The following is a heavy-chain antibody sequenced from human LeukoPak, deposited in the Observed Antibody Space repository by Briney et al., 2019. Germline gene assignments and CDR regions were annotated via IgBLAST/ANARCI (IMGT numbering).Heavy chain of an antibody. CDR2: IYYSGST. Sequence: SETLSLTCTVSGGSISSYYWGWIRQPPGKGLEWIGSIYYSGSTYYNPSLKSRVTISVDTSKNQFSLKLSSVTAADTAVYYCARHQTTLGAFDIWGQGTMVTVSS. V-gene: IGHV4-39*01. CDR1: GGSISSYY. J-gene: IGHJ3*02. CDR3: ARHQTTLGAFDI. D-gene: IGHD1-7*01.